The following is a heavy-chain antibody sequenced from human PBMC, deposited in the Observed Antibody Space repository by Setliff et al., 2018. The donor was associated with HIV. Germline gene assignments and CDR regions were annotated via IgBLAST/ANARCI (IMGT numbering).Heavy chain of an antibody. CDR3: ARGHNSHWTARHFDP. J-gene: IGHJ5*02. V-gene: IGHV4-34*01. CDR1: GESFNDYS. CDR2: INHSGTT. D-gene: IGHD1-1*01. Sequence: PSETLSLTCGVYGESFNDYSWTWIRQSPGTGLEWIGEINHSGTTTYNPSLKSRPSMSVVTSKNQFSLRLHSVTAADTGVYFCARGHNSHWTARHFDPWGQGILVTVSS.